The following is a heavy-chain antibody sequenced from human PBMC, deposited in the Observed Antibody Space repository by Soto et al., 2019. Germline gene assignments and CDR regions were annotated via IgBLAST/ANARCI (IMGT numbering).Heavy chain of an antibody. CDR2: IYWDDDK. J-gene: IGHJ4*02. D-gene: IGHD5-12*01. Sequence: QITLKESGPTLVKPTQTLTLTCTFSGFSLSTSGVGVGWIRQPPGKALEWLALIYWDDDKRYSPSLKSRLTITKDTSKNPVVLTMTNMDPVDTATYYCAHVYGGYDNFDSWGQGTLVTVSS. V-gene: IGHV2-5*02. CDR3: AHVYGGYDNFDS. CDR1: GFSLSTSGVG.